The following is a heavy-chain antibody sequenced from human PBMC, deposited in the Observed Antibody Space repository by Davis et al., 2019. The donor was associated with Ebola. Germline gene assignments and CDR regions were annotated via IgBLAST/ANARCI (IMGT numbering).Heavy chain of an antibody. CDR1: GFTFSGHW. CDR2: ISYDGSNK. Sequence: GESLKISCAASGFTFSGHWMGWVRQAPGKGLEWVAVISYDGSNKYYADSVKGRFTISRDNSKNTLYLQMNSLRAEDTAVYYCARDWDRSGWYGAVYWGQGTLVTVSS. V-gene: IGHV3-30*03. CDR3: ARDWDRSGWYGAVY. D-gene: IGHD6-19*01. J-gene: IGHJ4*02.